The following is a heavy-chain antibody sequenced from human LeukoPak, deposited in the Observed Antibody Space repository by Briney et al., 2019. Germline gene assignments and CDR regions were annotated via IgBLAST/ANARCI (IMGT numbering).Heavy chain of an antibody. J-gene: IGHJ5*02. CDR3: ARAGGYCSSTSCYVAWSDP. CDR2: IYHSGST. Sequence: SETLSLTCAVSGGSISSGGYSWSWIRQPPGKGLEWIGYIYHSGSTYYNPSLKSRVTISVDRSKNQFSLKLSSVTAADTAVYYCARAGGYCSSTSCYVAWSDPWGQGTLVTVSS. D-gene: IGHD2-2*01. V-gene: IGHV4-30-2*01. CDR1: GGSISSGGYS.